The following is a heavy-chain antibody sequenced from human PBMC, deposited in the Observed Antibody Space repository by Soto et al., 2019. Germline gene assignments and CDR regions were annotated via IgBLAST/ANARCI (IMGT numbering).Heavy chain of an antibody. CDR1: GFSFSCCY. Sequence: SVQVCCQGPGFSFSCCYIHWLRHSPGQGLEWMGWINAHSGGTEYAQKFQGRVTLTRDTSIATAYLTLTSLTSDDTALYYCAKALKRQPAYWVDPCGQGTQITVS. J-gene: IGHJ5*02. D-gene: IGHD6-13*01. CDR3: AKALKRQPAYWVDP. CDR2: INAHSGGT. V-gene: IGHV1-2*02.